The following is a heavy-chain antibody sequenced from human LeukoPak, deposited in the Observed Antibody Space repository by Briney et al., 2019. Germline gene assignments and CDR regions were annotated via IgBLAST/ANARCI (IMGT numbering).Heavy chain of an antibody. CDR1: GFTFSDYY. J-gene: IGHJ6*02. CDR2: ISSSGSTI. V-gene: IGHV3-11*01. Sequence: GGSLRLSCAASGFTFSDYYMSWIRQAPGKGLEWVSYISSSGSTIYYADSVKGRFTISRDNAKNSLYLQMNSLRAEDTAVYYCARVTISKPVPAAPPQALDVWGQGTTVTVSS. CDR3: ARVTISKPVPAAPPQALDV. D-gene: IGHD2-2*01.